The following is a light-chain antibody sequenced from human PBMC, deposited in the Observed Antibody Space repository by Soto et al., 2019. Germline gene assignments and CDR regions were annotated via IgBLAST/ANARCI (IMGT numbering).Light chain of an antibody. CDR2: DVT. CDR1: SSDVGAYNY. J-gene: IGLJ3*02. Sequence: QLVLTQPRSVSGSPGQSVTISCTGTSSDVGAYNYVSWYQQHPGKVPKPMIFDVTKRPSGVPDRFSGSKSGNTASLTISGLQAEDEADYYCCSYGGTYLVFGGGTKLTVL. CDR3: CSYGGTYLV. V-gene: IGLV2-11*01.